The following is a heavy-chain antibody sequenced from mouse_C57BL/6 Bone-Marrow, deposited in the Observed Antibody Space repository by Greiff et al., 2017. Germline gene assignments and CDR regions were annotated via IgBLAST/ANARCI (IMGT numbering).Heavy chain of an antibody. J-gene: IGHJ4*01. CDR1: GFTFSDYG. V-gene: IGHV5-15*01. Sequence: EVQLVESGGGLVQPGGSLKLSCAASGFTFSDYGMAWVRQAPRKGPEWVAFISNLAYSFYSADTVTGRFTISRENDKNNLYLEMSILSSEDTAMYYCASHTTGYAMDYWGQGTSVTVSS. CDR2: ISNLAYSF. CDR3: ASHTTGYAMDY. D-gene: IGHD1-1*01.